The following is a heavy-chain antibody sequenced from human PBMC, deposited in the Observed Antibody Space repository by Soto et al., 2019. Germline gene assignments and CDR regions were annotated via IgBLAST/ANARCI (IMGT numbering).Heavy chain of an antibody. Sequence: GGSLRLSCAASGVTFGTYWMHWVRQAPGKGLVWVSRINSDGSSTNYADSVKGRFTISRDNAKNTLYLQMNSLRAEDTAEYYCARSIRSSWSYYFDYWGQGTLVTVSS. V-gene: IGHV3-74*01. CDR1: GVTFGTYW. CDR2: INSDGSST. CDR3: ARSIRSSWSYYFDY. J-gene: IGHJ4*02. D-gene: IGHD6-13*01.